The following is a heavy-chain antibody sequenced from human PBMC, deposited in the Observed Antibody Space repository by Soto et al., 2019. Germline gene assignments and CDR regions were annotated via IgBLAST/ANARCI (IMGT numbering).Heavy chain of an antibody. D-gene: IGHD4-17*01. V-gene: IGHV1-46*03. Sequence: ASVKFSCKASGYTFTSYCMHWVRQAPGQGLEWMGIINPSGGSTSYAQKFQGRVTMTRDTSTSTVYMELSSLRSEDTAVYYCARGPGGDYFDYWGQGTLVTVSS. CDR3: ARGPGGDYFDY. CDR2: INPSGGST. J-gene: IGHJ4*02. CDR1: GYTFTSYC.